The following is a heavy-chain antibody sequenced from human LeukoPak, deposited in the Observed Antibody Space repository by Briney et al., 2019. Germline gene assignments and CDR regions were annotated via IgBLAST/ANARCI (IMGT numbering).Heavy chain of an antibody. CDR2: ISSSSSYI. V-gene: IGHV3-21*01. CDR1: GFTFSSYS. D-gene: IGHD3-22*01. Sequence: GGSLRLSCAASGFTFSSYSMNWVRQAPGKGLEWVSSISSSSSYIYYADSVKGRFTISRDNAKNSLYLQMNSLRAEDTAVYYCARTASGYTNWFDPWGQGTLVTVSS. CDR3: ARTASGYTNWFDP. J-gene: IGHJ5*02.